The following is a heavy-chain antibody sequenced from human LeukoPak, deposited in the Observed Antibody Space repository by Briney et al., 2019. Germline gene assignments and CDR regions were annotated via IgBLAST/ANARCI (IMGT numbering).Heavy chain of an antibody. V-gene: IGHV4-34*01. D-gene: IGHD6-13*01. CDR3: ARFPAGSYYFDY. J-gene: IGHJ4*02. CDR2: INHSGST. CDR1: GGSFSGYY. Sequence: ETLSLTCAVYGGSFSGYYWSWIRQPPGKGLEWIGEINHSGSTNYNPSLKSRVTISVDTSKNQFSLKLSSVTAADTAVYYCARFPAGSYYFDYWGQGTLVTVSS.